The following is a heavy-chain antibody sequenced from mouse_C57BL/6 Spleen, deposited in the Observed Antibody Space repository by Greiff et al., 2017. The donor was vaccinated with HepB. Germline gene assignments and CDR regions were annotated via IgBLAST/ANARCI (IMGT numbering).Heavy chain of an antibody. Sequence: EVMLVESGGGLVQSGRSLRLSCATSGFTFSDFYMEWVRQAPGKGLEWIAASRNKANDYTTEYSASVKGRFIVSRDTSQSILYLQMNALRAEDTAIYYCARDARYGSSSGYFDVWGTGTTVTVSS. V-gene: IGHV7-1*01. CDR1: GFTFSDFY. CDR3: ARDARYGSSSGYFDV. D-gene: IGHD1-1*01. CDR2: SRNKANDYTT. J-gene: IGHJ1*03.